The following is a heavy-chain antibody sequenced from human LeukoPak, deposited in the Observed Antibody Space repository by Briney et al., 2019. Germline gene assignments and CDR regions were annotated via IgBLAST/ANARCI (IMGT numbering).Heavy chain of an antibody. CDR1: GGSISSSNW. CDR2: IYHSGST. Sequence: SETLSLTCAVSGGSISSSNWWSWVRQPPGKGLEWIGEIYHSGSTNYNPSLKSRVTISVDKSKNQFSLKLSSVTAADTAVYYCARYVVPAAIPVSYYGMDVWGKGTTVTVSP. V-gene: IGHV4-4*02. CDR3: ARYVVPAAIPVSYYGMDV. D-gene: IGHD2-2*01. J-gene: IGHJ6*04.